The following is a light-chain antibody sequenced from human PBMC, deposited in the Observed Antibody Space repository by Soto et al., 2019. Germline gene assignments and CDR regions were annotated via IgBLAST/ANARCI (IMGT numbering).Light chain of an antibody. Sequence: DIQMTQSPSTLSASVGDRVTITCRASQSISSWLAWYQQKPGKAPKLLIYKASSLESGVPSRFRGSGSGTEFTLTISSLQPDDFATYYCQQYNNYLYTFGQGTKLEIK. J-gene: IGKJ2*01. CDR1: QSISSW. V-gene: IGKV1-5*03. CDR3: QQYNNYLYT. CDR2: KAS.